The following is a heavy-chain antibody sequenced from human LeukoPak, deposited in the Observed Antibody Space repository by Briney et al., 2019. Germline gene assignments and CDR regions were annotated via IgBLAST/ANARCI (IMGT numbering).Heavy chain of an antibody. CDR2: ISYSGRT. V-gene: IGHV4-61*01. J-gene: IGHJ4*02. D-gene: IGHD3-3*01. CDR1: GGSVSSGSYY. CDR3: ARSRRVGYDFSSDYYSSFFDF. Sequence: PSETLSLTCTVSGGSVSSGSYYWSWIRQPPGKGLEWIGYISYSGRTNYNPSLKSRVTISVDTSKNQFSLRLSSVTAADTAVYYCARSRRVGYDFSSDYYSSFFDFWGQGTLVTVSS.